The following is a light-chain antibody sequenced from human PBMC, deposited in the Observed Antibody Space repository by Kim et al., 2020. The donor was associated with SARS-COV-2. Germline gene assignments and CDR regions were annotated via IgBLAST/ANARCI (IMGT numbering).Light chain of an antibody. CDR3: CSYAGSYSWV. CDR2: DVS. CDR1: SRDVGGYNY. V-gene: IGLV2-11*01. Sequence: QSALPQPRSVSGSLGQSVTISCTGASRDVGGYNYVSWYQQHPGKAPKLLIYDVSAWPSGVPDRFSGSKSGNTASLTISGLQADDEADYYCCSYAGSYSWVFGGGTQLTVL. J-gene: IGLJ3*02.